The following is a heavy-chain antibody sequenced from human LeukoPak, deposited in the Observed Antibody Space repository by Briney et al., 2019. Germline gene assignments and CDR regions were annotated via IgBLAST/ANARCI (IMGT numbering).Heavy chain of an antibody. Sequence: SETLSLTCTVSGGSLSSGSYYWSWIRQPAGKGLEWIGRIYTSGSTNYNPSLKSRVTISVDTSKNQFSRKLSSVTAADTAVYYCAATTATTWGYFQHWGQGTLVTVSS. CDR1: GGSLSSGSYY. D-gene: IGHD4-17*01. CDR2: IYTSGST. CDR3: AATTATTWGYFQH. J-gene: IGHJ1*01. V-gene: IGHV4-61*02.